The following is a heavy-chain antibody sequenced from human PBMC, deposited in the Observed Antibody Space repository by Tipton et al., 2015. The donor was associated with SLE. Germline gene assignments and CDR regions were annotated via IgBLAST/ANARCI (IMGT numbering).Heavy chain of an antibody. V-gene: IGHV4-4*08. J-gene: IGHJ3*02. Sequence: LRLSCTVSGGSISSYYWSWIRQPPGKGLEWIGYIYTSGSTNYNPSLQSRVTISVDTSKNQFSLKLSSVTAADTAVYYCASRPLYCSGGSCYLSPNVAFDIWGQGTMVTVSS. D-gene: IGHD2-15*01. CDR3: ASRPLYCSGGSCYLSPNVAFDI. CDR2: IYTSGST. CDR1: GGSISSYY.